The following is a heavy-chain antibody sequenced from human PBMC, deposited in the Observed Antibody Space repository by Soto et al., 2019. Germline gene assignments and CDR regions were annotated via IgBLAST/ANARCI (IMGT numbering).Heavy chain of an antibody. V-gene: IGHV3-13*05. CDR3: ARAGYDSSGYSFYAMDV. CDR1: GFILSGYD. D-gene: IGHD3-22*01. CDR2: IGTAGDP. J-gene: IGHJ6*02. Sequence: GGSLRLSCVASGFILSGYDMHWVRQATGEGLEWVSAIGTAGDPYYSGSVKGRFTISRGNAENSVYLQMNSLRAGDTAVYYCARAGYDSSGYSFYAMDVWGPGTTVTVYS.